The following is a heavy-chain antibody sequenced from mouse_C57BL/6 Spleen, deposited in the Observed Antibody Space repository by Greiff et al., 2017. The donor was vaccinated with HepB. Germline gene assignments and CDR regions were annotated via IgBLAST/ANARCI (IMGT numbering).Heavy chain of an antibody. CDR3: ARFSYYGSSDWYFDV. CDR2: IDPSDSYT. CDR1: GYTFTSYW. V-gene: IGHV1-59*01. J-gene: IGHJ1*03. D-gene: IGHD1-1*01. Sequence: VQLQQSGAELVRPGTSVKLSCKASGYTFTSYWMHWVKQRPGQGLEWIGVIDPSDSYTNYNQKFKGKATLTVDTSSSTAYMQLSSLTSEDSAVYYCARFSYYGSSDWYFDVWGTGTTVTVSS.